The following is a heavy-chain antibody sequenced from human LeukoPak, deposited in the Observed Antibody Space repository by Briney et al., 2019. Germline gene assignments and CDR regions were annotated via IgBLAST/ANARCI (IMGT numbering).Heavy chain of an antibody. CDR2: IYHSGST. J-gene: IGHJ4*02. V-gene: IGHV4-38-2*02. CDR1: CYSISSGYY. CDR3: ARDSTYCSSTSCSKDFDY. Sequence: SETLSLTCTVSCYSISSGYYGGCIRQPSGKELEWIGSIYHSGSTYYNPSLKSRVTISVGTSKNQFSLKLSSVTAADTAVYYCARDSTYCSSTSCSKDFDYCGQGTMVTVSS. D-gene: IGHD2-2*01.